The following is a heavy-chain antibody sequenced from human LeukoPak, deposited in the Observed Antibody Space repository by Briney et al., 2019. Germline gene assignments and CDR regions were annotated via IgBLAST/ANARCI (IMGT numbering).Heavy chain of an antibody. J-gene: IGHJ4*02. CDR1: GGSISRSIYY. CDR3: AREGSGWPVRYFDY. Sequence: SETLSLTCTVSGGSISRSIYYWVWIRQAPGKGLEWIGSIYYSGSTYYNPSLKSRVTISVDTSKNQFSLKLSSVTAADTAVYYCAREGSGWPVRYFDYWGQGTLVTVSS. V-gene: IGHV4-39*07. D-gene: IGHD6-25*01. CDR2: IYYSGST.